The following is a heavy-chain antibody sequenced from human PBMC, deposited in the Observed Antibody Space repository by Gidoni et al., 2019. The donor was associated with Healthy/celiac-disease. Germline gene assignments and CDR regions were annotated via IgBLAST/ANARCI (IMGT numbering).Heavy chain of an antibody. V-gene: IGHV4-39*01. D-gene: IGHD3-10*01. CDR3: ARRLVRMIYGMDV. CDR1: GVSISSSSYY. J-gene: IGHJ6*02. CDR2: IYYSGST. Sequence: QLQLQESGPGLVTPSETLSLTCTVSGVSISSSSYYWGWIRQPPGKGLEWIGSIYYSGSTYYNPYLKSRVTISVETSKNQFSLKRSSVTAADTAVYYCARRLVRMIYGMDVWGQGTTVTVSS.